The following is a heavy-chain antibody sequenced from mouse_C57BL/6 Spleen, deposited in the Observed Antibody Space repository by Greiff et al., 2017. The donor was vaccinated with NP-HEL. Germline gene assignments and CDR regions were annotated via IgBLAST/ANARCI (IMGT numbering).Heavy chain of an antibody. V-gene: IGHV14-2*01. D-gene: IGHD1-1*01. J-gene: IGHJ1*03. CDR3: ARYYYGSMKNWYFDV. CDR2: IDPEDGET. CDR1: GFNIKDYY. Sequence: VQLKESGAELVKPGASVKLSCTASGFNIKDYYMHWVKQRTEQGLEWIGRIDPEDGETKYAPKFQGKATITADTSSNTAYRQLSSLTSEDTAVYYCARYYYGSMKNWYFDVWGTGTTVTVSS.